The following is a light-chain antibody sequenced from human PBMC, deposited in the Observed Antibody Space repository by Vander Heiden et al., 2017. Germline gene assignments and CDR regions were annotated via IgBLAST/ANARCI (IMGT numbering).Light chain of an antibody. Sequence: FLLTQPRSVSESPGKTISISCTGSSVILVIHFMHWYQPRPRGAPTTVIFEGDQRPSAVPVRFPGSVDSSSNSASLTISGLKTEDEADYYCQSFDTTNLYVFGTGTKVTVL. J-gene: IGLJ1*01. CDR1: SVILVIHF. V-gene: IGLV6-57*02. CDR3: QSFDTTNLYV. CDR2: EGD.